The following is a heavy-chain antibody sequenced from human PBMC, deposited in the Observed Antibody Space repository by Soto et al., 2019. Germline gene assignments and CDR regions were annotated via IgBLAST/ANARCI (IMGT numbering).Heavy chain of an antibody. J-gene: IGHJ1*01. Sequence: EVQLLESGGGLVQPEGSLRLSCEASGFTFSSYAMSWVRQAPGKGLEWVSGISGGGSTTYYADSVKGRFTISRDNSQNTLYLQVNSLRAEDTAVYYCARDQAAGGTISRYFQDWGQGTLVTVSS. CDR1: GFTFSSYA. CDR2: ISGGGSTT. CDR3: ARDQAAGGTISRYFQD. V-gene: IGHV3-23*01. D-gene: IGHD6-13*01.